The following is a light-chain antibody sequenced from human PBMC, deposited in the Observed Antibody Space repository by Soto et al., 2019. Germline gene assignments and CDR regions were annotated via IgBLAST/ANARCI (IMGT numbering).Light chain of an antibody. J-gene: IGLJ3*02. CDR1: NSDVGNYNL. V-gene: IGLV2-14*02. CDR2: QVT. Sequence: QSVLTQPASVSGSPGQSITISCTGTNSDVGNYNLVSWYQQHPGKAPKLLIYQVTKRPSGVPYRFSGSKSGNTASLTVSGLQAEDEADYYCSSYVVSYNWVFGGGTKLTVL. CDR3: SSYVVSYNWV.